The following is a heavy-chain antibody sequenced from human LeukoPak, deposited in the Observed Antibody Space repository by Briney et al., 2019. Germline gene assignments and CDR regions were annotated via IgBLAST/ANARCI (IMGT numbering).Heavy chain of an antibody. Sequence: GESLKISCKGSGYRFTTYWIGWVRQMPGKGLEWMGIIFPGDSDTRYSPSFQGQVTIPADKSISTAYLQWTSLKASDTAIYYCARRYYYDSSGYFDYWGQGILVTVSS. CDR1: GYRFTTYW. CDR2: IFPGDSDT. CDR3: ARRYYYDSSGYFDY. J-gene: IGHJ4*02. V-gene: IGHV5-51*01. D-gene: IGHD3-22*01.